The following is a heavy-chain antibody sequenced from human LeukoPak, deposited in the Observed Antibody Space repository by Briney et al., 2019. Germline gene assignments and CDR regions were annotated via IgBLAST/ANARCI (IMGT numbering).Heavy chain of an antibody. V-gene: IGHV3-7*01. CDR1: RFTFSNAW. CDR2: IKKDGSEK. J-gene: IGHJ4*02. D-gene: IGHD5-24*01. CDR3: AADGYSSPFDH. Sequence: PGGSLRLSCAASRFTFSNAWMSWVRQAPGKGLEWVANIKKDGSEKYYVDSVRGRFTTSRDNAKNSLYLQMNSPRAEDTAVYYCAADGYSSPFDHWGQGTLVTVSS.